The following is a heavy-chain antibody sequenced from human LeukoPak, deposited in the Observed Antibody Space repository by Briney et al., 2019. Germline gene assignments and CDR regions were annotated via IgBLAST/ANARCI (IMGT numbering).Heavy chain of an antibody. V-gene: IGHV4-34*01. CDR2: INHSGST. CDR3: ARGGGQWLVRDFDY. Sequence: SETLSLTCAVYGGSFSGYYWSWIRQPPGKGLEWIGEINHSGSTNNNPSLKSRVTISVDTSKNQFSLKLSSVTAADTAVYYCARGGGQWLVRDFDYWGQGTLVTVSS. J-gene: IGHJ4*02. CDR1: GGSFSGYY. D-gene: IGHD6-19*01.